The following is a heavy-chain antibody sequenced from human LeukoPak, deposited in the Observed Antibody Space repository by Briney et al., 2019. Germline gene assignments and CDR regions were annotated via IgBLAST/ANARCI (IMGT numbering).Heavy chain of an antibody. CDR3: AHGYGDYDPYFDY. D-gene: IGHD4-17*01. CDR1: GSSLATSRVG. V-gene: IGHV2-5*01. Sequence: SGPTLVKPTQTLTLTCTFSGSSLATSRVGVGWIRQPPGKALEWLALIYWNDNKRYSPSLRSRLTVTKDTSKTQVFLTMTKMDPVDTATYYCAHGYGDYDPYFDYWGQGTLVTVSS. J-gene: IGHJ4*02. CDR2: IYWNDNK.